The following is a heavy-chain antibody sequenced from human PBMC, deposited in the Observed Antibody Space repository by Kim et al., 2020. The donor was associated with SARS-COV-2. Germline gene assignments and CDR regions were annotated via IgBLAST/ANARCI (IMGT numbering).Heavy chain of an antibody. CDR2: ISDNGGVT. D-gene: IGHD2-8*01. J-gene: IGHJ4*01. CDR3: AKDRYWINGLCYENYFD. V-gene: IGHV3-23*01. CDR1: GFNSGTYG. Sequence: GGSLRLSCAASGFNSGTYGMSWVRQAPGKGLEWVSVISDNGGVTHYSDSVKGRSTISRDNSKNTVYLQMNSLTAADTAVYYCAKDRYWINGLCYENYFD.